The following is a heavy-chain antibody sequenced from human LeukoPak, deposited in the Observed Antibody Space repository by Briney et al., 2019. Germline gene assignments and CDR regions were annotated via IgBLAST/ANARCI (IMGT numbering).Heavy chain of an antibody. J-gene: IGHJ4*02. Sequence: SETLSLTCAVSGGSISSTNWWSWVRQPPGKGLEWIGEIYHSGSTNYNPSLKSRVTISVDKSKNQFSLKLSSVTAADTAVYYCAKDDPGGADFKYYFDYWGQGTLVTVSS. D-gene: IGHD2-8*02. CDR3: AKDDPGGADFKYYFDY. CDR2: IYHSGST. CDR1: GGSISSTNW. V-gene: IGHV4-4*02.